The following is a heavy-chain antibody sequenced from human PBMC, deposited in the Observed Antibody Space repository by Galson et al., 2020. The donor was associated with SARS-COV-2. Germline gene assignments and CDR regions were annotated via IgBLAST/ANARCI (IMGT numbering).Heavy chain of an antibody. V-gene: IGHV3-30*04. J-gene: IGHJ3*02. CDR2: ISHDGRIE. CDR3: ARDVSGGASDI. D-gene: IGHD1-26*01. CDR1: GFTFTNYA. Sequence: EGSLRLSCAASGFTFTNYAIHWVRRAPGKGLEWVAVISHDGRIEVYADSVKGRFTLSRDNSENMLFLQMDSLRADDTAVYYCARDVSGGASDIWGQGTMVTVSS.